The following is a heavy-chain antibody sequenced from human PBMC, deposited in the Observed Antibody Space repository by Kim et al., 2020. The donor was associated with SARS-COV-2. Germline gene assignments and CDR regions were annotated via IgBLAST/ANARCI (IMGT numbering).Heavy chain of an antibody. CDR3: QTVRGD. Sequence: SSSSYIYYADSVKGRFTISRDNAKNSLYLQMNSLRAEDTAVYYCQTVRGDWGQGTLVTVSS. V-gene: IGHV3-21*01. J-gene: IGHJ4*02. CDR2: SSSSYI. D-gene: IGHD3-10*01.